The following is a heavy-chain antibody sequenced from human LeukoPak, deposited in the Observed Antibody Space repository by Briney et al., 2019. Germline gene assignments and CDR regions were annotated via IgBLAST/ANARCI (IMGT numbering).Heavy chain of an antibody. CDR2: IYPADSDI. Sequence: PGESLKISCQDSGYSMNNYWIGWVGQMPGKGMEWMGIIYPADSDIRYSPSFKGQVTISADKSISTAYLQWSSLKASDTAMDYCARQEYCSGGSCYTWFDPWGQGTLVTVSS. CDR3: ARQEYCSGGSCYTWFDP. CDR1: GYSMNNYW. J-gene: IGHJ5*02. D-gene: IGHD2-15*01. V-gene: IGHV5-51*01.